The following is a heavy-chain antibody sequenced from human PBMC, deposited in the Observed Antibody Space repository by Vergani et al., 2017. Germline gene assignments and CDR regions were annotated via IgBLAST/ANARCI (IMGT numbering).Heavy chain of an antibody. V-gene: IGHV4-59*01. CDR1: GGSISSYY. J-gene: IGHJ6*02. CDR2: IYYSGIT. D-gene: IGHD3-10*01. Sequence: QVQLQESGPGLVKPSETLSLTCTVSGGSISSYYWSWIRQHPGKGLEWIGYIYYSGITNYNPSLKSRVTISVDTSKNQFSLKLRSVTAADTAVYYCARDLGSGSYSSPGVKKRGYYYYGMDVWGQGTTVTVSS. CDR3: ARDLGSGSYSSPGVKKRGYYYYGMDV.